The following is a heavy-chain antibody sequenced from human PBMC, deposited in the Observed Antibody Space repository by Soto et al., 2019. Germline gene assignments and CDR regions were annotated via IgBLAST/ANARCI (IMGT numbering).Heavy chain of an antibody. CDR3: ARCSLVVIPVPGFDP. J-gene: IGHJ5*02. CDR2: IYYNGNT. V-gene: IGHV4-31*03. Sequence: PSETLFLTCPVSGGSINSGGYYLSWIRQHPGRGLEWIGYIYYNGNTYYNPSLKSRVTVSVDTSKHQFSLNVRSVTAADTAVYYCARCSLVVIPVPGFDPWGQGTLVTVSS. CDR1: GGSINSGGYY. D-gene: IGHD2-15*01.